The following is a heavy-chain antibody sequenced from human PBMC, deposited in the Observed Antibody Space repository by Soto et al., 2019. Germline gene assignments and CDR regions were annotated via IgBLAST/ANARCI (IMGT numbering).Heavy chain of an antibody. CDR1: GYTFNGYA. Sequence: QVHLVQSGAEVKKPGASVRVSCKTSGYTFNGYAISWVRQAPGQGLEWMGWVSAYNGYTNYAQMFQGRLTMTTDTSTNIAHMERRSLRSDDTAMYYWVRVLQWLPPDYWGQGTLVSVSS. V-gene: IGHV1-18*01. J-gene: IGHJ4*02. D-gene: IGHD3-22*01. CDR3: VRVLQWLPPDY. CDR2: VSAYNGYT.